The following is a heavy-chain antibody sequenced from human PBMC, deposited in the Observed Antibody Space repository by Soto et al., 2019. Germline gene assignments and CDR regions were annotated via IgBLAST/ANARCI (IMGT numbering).Heavy chain of an antibody. CDR1: GGSISSSSYY. CDR2: IYYSGST. J-gene: IGHJ5*02. CDR3: DRDRGSSWMYKWFDP. V-gene: IGHV4-39*07. D-gene: IGHD6-13*01. Sequence: PSETLSLTCTVSGGSISSSSYYWGWIRQPPGKGLEWIGSIYYSGSTYYNPSLKSRVSISVDTSKNQFSLKLSSVTAADTAVYYCDRDRGSSWMYKWFDPWGQGTQVTVSS.